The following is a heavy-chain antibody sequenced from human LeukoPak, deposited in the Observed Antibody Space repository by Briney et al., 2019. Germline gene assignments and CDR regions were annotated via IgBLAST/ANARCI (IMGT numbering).Heavy chain of an antibody. J-gene: IGHJ3*02. D-gene: IGHD1-7*01. V-gene: IGHV1-69*05. CDR3: ASAYLKYNWNWGGVAFGI. Sequence: SVKVSCKASGGTFSNYAISWVRQAPGQGLEWMGGIIPIFGTPNYAQKFQGRVTITTDESTITAYMDLSSLRSADTAVYYCASAYLKYNWNWGGVAFGIWGQGTVVTVSS. CDR2: IIPIFGTP. CDR1: GGTFSNYA.